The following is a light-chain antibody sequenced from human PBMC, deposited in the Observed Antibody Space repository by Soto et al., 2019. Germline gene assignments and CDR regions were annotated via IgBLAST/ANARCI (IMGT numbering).Light chain of an antibody. CDR1: QSVSSY. J-gene: IGKJ2*01. CDR2: DAS. CDR3: QQRSNWPPYT. Sequence: EIVLTQSPATLSLSPGERATLSCRASQSVSSYLAWYQQKPGQAPRPLIYDASNRDTGIPARFSGSESGTAFTLTISSLEPEDFAVYYCQQRSNWPPYTLGQGTKLEIK. V-gene: IGKV3-11*01.